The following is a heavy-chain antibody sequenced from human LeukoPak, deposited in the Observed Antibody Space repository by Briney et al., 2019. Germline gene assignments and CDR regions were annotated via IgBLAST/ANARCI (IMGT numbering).Heavy chain of an antibody. CDR3: ARDGYGGSYEYSGTYSEYYGMDV. CDR1: GFTFATYS. D-gene: IGHD1-26*01. J-gene: IGHJ6*02. CDR2: ISHTGSYI. Sequence: NPGGSLRLSCAASGFTFATYSMNWIRQAPGKGLEWVSSISHTGSYIYYADSMRGRFTTSRDNAKNSLYLHMDSLRAEDTAVYYCARDGYGGSYEYSGTYSEYYGMDVWGQGTMVTVSS. V-gene: IGHV3-21*01.